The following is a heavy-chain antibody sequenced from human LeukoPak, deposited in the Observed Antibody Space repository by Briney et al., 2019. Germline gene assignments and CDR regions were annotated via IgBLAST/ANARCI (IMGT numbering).Heavy chain of an antibody. V-gene: IGHV1-46*01. D-gene: IGHD3-22*01. CDR2: INPSGGST. CDR1: GYTFTTSY. Sequence: ASVKVSCKAFGYTFTTSYLHWVRQAPGQGLEWMGIINPSGGSTSYAQKFRGRVTMTGDTSTSTVYMELSSLRSEDTAVYYCARKYNYDSSGLDYWGQGTLVTVSS. CDR3: ARKYNYDSSGLDY. J-gene: IGHJ4*02.